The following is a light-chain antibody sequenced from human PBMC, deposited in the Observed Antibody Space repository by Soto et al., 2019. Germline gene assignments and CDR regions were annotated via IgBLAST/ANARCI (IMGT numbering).Light chain of an antibody. J-gene: IGKJ4*01. CDR1: QILLNERGYIY. Sequence: IVMTQSPLFLPVTPGEPASISCRSIQILLNERGYIYLDWYLQKPGQSPQLLIYLGSNRASGVPDRFSGTVTGTDFTLKISRVEAEDVGVYYCMQALQTPMTFGGGTKV. CDR3: MQALQTPMT. V-gene: IGKV2-28*01. CDR2: LGS.